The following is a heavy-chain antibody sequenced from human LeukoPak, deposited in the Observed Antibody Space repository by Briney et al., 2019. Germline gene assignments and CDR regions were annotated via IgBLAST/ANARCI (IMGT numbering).Heavy chain of an antibody. V-gene: IGHV4-34*01. CDR2: INHSGST. CDR1: GGSFSGYY. D-gene: IGHD3-9*01. Sequence: TPSETLSLTCAVYGGSFSGYYWSWIRQPPGKGLEWIGEINHSGSTNYNPSLKGRVTISVDTSKNQFSLKLSSVTAADTAVYYCARVDILTGYIDYWGQGTLVTVSS. J-gene: IGHJ4*02. CDR3: ARVDILTGYIDY.